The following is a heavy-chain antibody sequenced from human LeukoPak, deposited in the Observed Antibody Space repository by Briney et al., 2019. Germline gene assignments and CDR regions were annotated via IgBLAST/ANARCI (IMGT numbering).Heavy chain of an antibody. D-gene: IGHD3-10*01. J-gene: IGHJ4*02. CDR1: GYTFSDYY. V-gene: IGHV1-2*02. Sequence: ASVKVSCKASGYTFSDYYMHWVRQAPGQGLEWMGWMNPHSGGTNFAQKFQGRVTMTRDTSISTVYMELTRLRSDDTAVYYCARGGDSMARGADYWGQGTLVTVSS. CDR2: MNPHSGGT. CDR3: ARGGDSMARGADY.